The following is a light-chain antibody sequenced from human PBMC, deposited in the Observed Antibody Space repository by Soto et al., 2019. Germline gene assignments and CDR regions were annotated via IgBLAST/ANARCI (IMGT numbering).Light chain of an antibody. V-gene: IGKV3-20*01. J-gene: IGKJ4*01. Sequence: EIVLTQSPGTLSLSPGERATLSRRASQSVSSSYLAWYQQKPGQAPRLLIYATSSRVTGVPDRFSGSGSGTDFTLTINRLEPEDFAVYYCQQFGGSPPRLTFGGGTKVDIK. CDR1: QSVSSSY. CDR3: QQFGGSPPRLT. CDR2: ATS.